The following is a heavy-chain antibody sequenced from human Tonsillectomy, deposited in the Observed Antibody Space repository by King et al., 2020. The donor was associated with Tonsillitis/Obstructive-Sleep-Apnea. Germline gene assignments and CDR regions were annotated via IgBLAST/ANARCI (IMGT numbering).Heavy chain of an antibody. Sequence: QLVQSGPEVKKPGASVKVSCKASGYIFTTYGFTWVRQAPGQGLEWMGWINPYNGNTNSAQKLQGRVTMTTDTSTSTAYMELRSLRSDDTAVYYCARGPFKAARPYDAFDIWGQGTMVTVSA. CDR2: INPYNGNT. J-gene: IGHJ3*02. CDR3: ARGPFKAARPYDAFDI. V-gene: IGHV1-18*01. CDR1: GYIFTTYG. D-gene: IGHD6-6*01.